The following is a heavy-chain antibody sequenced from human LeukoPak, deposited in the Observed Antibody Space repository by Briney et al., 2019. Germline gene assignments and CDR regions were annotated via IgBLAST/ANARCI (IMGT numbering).Heavy chain of an antibody. Sequence: VASVKVSCKASGYTFTSYYMHWVRQAPGQGLEWMGIINPSGGSTSYAQKFQGRVTMTRDTSTSTVYMELSSLRSEDTAVYYCAREDDAYCGGDCSPSYWGQGTLVTVSS. CDR2: INPSGGST. J-gene: IGHJ4*02. D-gene: IGHD2-21*02. CDR1: GYTFTSYY. CDR3: AREDDAYCGGDCSPSY. V-gene: IGHV1-46*01.